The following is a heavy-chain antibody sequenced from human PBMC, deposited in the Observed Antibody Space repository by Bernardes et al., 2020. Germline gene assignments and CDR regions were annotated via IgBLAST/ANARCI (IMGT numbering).Heavy chain of an antibody. CDR2: IYYSGST. CDR3: ARDPVGNWNPPDY. D-gene: IGHD1-1*01. CDR1: GDSVSSALYY. Sequence: SETLSLTCTVSGDSVSSALYYWSWIRQPPGKGLEWIGYIYYSGSTNYNPSLKSRVTISLDTSKNQFSLKLISVTAADTAVYYCARDPVGNWNPPDYWGQGTLVTVSS. V-gene: IGHV4-61*01. J-gene: IGHJ4*02.